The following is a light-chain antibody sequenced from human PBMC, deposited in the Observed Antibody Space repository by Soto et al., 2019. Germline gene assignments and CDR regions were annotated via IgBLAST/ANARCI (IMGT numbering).Light chain of an antibody. CDR1: QGISSA. V-gene: IGKV1-13*02. Sequence: AIPLTQSPSSLSASVGDRVTITCRASQGISSALAWYQQKPGKPPKLLIYDASSLESGVPSRFSCSGSGTDFTLTISSLQPEDFATYYCQQFNSYLRTFGQGTKVEIK. CDR3: QQFNSYLRT. J-gene: IGKJ1*01. CDR2: DAS.